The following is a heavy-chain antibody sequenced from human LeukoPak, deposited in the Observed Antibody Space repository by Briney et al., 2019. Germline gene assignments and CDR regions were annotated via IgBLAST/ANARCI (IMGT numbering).Heavy chain of an antibody. CDR1: GFSFSNAW. J-gene: IGHJ5*02. CDR3: ADDYGSGSYPP. D-gene: IGHD3-10*01. CDR2: IPSKANGGGI. V-gene: IGHV3-15*07. Sequence: GGSLRLSCAASGFSFSNAWMNWVRQAPGKGLEWVGRIPSKANGGGIDYAAPVKGRFTISRDDSKNMLYLQMSSLQTEDTAVYYCADDYGSGSYPPWGQGTLVTVSS.